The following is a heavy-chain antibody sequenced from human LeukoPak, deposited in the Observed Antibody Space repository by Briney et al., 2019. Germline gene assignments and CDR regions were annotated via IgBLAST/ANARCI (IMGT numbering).Heavy chain of an antibody. D-gene: IGHD3-22*01. J-gene: IGHJ4*02. V-gene: IGHV3-21*01. CDR1: GFTFSSYS. Sequence: AGGSLRLACAASGFTFSSYSMNWVRQAPGKGLEWVSSISSSSSYIYYADSVKGRFTISRDNAKNSLYLQMNSLRAEDTAVYYCARAKWGRYDSSGPTYWGQGTLVTVSS. CDR2: ISSSSSYI. CDR3: ARAKWGRYDSSGPTY.